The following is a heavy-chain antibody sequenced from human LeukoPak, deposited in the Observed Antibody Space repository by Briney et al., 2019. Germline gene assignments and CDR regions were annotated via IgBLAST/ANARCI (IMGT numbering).Heavy chain of an antibody. CDR1: GGSISSSNYY. Sequence: SETLSLTCTVSGGSISSSNYYWGWIRQPPGKGLEWIGSIYYSGSTYYNPSLKSRVIISGDTSKNQFSLKLSSVTAADTAVYYCARLWGSTSSLDYWGQGTLVTVSS. V-gene: IGHV4-39*01. D-gene: IGHD2-2*01. J-gene: IGHJ4*02. CDR3: ARLWGSTSSLDY. CDR2: IYYSGST.